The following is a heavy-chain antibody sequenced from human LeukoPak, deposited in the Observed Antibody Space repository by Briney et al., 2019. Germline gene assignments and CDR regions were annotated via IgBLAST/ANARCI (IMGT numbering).Heavy chain of an antibody. CDR2: ISSSGSTI. D-gene: IGHD2-2*02. Sequence: GGSLRLSCAASGFTFSSYEMNWVRQAPGKGLEWVSYISSSGSTIYYADSVKGRFTISRDNAKNSLYLQMNSLRAEDTAVYYCARGDIVVVPAAISYYYYYYGMDVWGKGTTVTVSP. CDR3: ARGDIVVVPAAISYYYYYYGMDV. CDR1: GFTFSSYE. J-gene: IGHJ6*04. V-gene: IGHV3-48*03.